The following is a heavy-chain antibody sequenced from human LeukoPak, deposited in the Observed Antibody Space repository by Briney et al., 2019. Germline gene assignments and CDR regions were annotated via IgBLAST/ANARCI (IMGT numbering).Heavy chain of an antibody. CDR2: ISGSSRST. CDR3: AKDRIRYYGSGSYYNSFDY. CDR1: GFTFHNNG. Sequence: GGSLRLSCAASGFTFHNNGMSWVRQAPGKGLEWVSAISGSSRSTYHADSVKGRFTISRDNSKNTLYLQMNSLRAEDTAVYYCAKDRIRYYGSGSYYNSFDYWGQGTLVTVFS. D-gene: IGHD3-10*01. J-gene: IGHJ4*02. V-gene: IGHV3-23*01.